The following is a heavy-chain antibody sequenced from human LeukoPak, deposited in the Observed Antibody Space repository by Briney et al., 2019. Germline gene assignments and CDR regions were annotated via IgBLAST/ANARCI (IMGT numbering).Heavy chain of an antibody. CDR3: ARGVLRFLEWSPWAIFDY. J-gene: IGHJ4*02. D-gene: IGHD3-3*01. CDR2: ISSSISYI. CDR1: GYTFSSYS. V-gene: IGHV3-21*01. Sequence: KPGVSLRLSCAASGYTFSSYSMNWVRQAPGKGREWVSSISSSISYIYYADSVYDRITISRDKAKNSMYLQMNRLRAEDPTVYYCARGVLRFLEWSPWAIFDYWGQGTLVTVSS.